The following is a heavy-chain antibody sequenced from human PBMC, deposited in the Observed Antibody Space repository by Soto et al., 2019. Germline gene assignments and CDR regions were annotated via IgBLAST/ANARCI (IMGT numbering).Heavy chain of an antibody. Sequence: PGGSLRLSCAASGLSFSNVWMSWVRQAPGKGLEWVGHIKSKSVGGTTDYTAPVKGRFTISRDDSKDTLYLQMNSLKTEDTAVYYCTSMNDRDAFEIWGQGTVVTVSS. CDR3: TSMNDRDAFEI. CDR2: IKSKSVGGTT. D-gene: IGHD1-1*01. CDR1: GLSFSNVW. J-gene: IGHJ3*02. V-gene: IGHV3-15*01.